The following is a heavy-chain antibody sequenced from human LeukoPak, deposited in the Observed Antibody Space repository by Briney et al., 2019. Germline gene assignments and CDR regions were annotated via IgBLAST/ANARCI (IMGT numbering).Heavy chain of an antibody. CDR3: ARLVVVAAANWFDP. D-gene: IGHD2-15*01. CDR1: GGSISSSNW. CDR2: IYHSGST. J-gene: IGHJ5*02. Sequence: PSGTLSLTCAVSGGSISSSNWWSWVRQPPGKGLEWIGEIYHSGSTNYIPSLKSRVTISVDKSKNQFSLKLSSVTAADTAVYYCARLVVVAAANWFDPWGQGTLVTVSS. V-gene: IGHV4-4*02.